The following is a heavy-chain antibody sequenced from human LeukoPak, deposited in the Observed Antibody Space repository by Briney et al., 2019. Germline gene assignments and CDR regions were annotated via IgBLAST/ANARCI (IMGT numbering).Heavy chain of an antibody. J-gene: IGHJ4*02. CDR3: ARGYYVSSGYHYWDY. D-gene: IGHD3-22*01. CDR1: GGTFSSYA. V-gene: IGHV1-69*13. Sequence: SVKVSCKASGGTFSSYAISWVRQAPGQGLEWMGGIIPIFGTANYAQKFQGRVTITADESTSTAYMELSSLRSEDTAVYYCARGYYVSSGYHYWDYWGQGTLVTVSS. CDR2: IIPIFGTA.